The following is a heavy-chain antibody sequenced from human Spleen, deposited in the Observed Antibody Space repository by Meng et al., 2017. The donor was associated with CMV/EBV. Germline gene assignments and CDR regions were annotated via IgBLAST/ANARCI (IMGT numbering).Heavy chain of an antibody. CDR2: IRYDGGNT. CDR3: AKARVTYGGNSGFDY. CDR1: GFTFNSYG. J-gene: IGHJ4*02. D-gene: IGHD4-23*01. Sequence: GESLKISCAASGFTFNSYGMHWVRQAPGKGLEWVSFIRYDGGNTNSEDSVKGRFTISRDNSKNTLYLQMNSLRVEDAAVYYCAKARVTYGGNSGFDYWGQGTLVTVSS. V-gene: IGHV3-30*02.